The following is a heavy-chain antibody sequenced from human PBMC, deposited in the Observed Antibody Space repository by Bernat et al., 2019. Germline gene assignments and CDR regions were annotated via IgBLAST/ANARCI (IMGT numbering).Heavy chain of an antibody. Sequence: EVQLLESGGGLVQPGGSLRLSCAASGFTFDSYAMNWVRQAPGKGLEWVSAISGSGGRTNYAASVKGRFSISRDNSKTTLTLQMNSLRGEDTAVYYCAKVVTRDGYHYYYGLDVWGQGTTVTVSS. V-gene: IGHV3-23*01. CDR1: GFTFDSYA. D-gene: IGHD5-24*01. CDR2: ISGSGGRT. J-gene: IGHJ6*02. CDR3: AKVVTRDGYHYYYGLDV.